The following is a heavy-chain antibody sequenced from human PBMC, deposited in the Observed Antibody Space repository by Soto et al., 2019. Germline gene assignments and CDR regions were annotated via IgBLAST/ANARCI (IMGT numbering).Heavy chain of an antibody. CDR3: DRSQPAAPHDAFDI. Sequence: QLQLQESGSGLVKPSQTLSLTCAVSGGSISSGGYSWSWIRQPPGKGLEWIGYIYHSGSTYYNPSLKSRVTISVDRSKNQFSLKLSSVTAADTAVYYCDRSQPAAPHDAFDIWGQGTMVTVSS. V-gene: IGHV4-30-2*01. J-gene: IGHJ3*02. CDR1: GGSISSGGYS. D-gene: IGHD2-2*01. CDR2: IYHSGST.